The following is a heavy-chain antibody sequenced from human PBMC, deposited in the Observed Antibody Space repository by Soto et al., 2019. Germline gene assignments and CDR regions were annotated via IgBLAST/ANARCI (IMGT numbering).Heavy chain of an antibody. Sequence: LRLSCAASGFMFSSYGIHWVRQAPGRGLEWVAVISYGGTYKYYADSVKGRFTLSRDNSENTVSLQMNSLRPEDTAVYYCAKQYTDLVIGAFDVWGPGAMVTVSS. D-gene: IGHD2-2*01. CDR1: GFMFSSYG. CDR2: ISYGGTYK. CDR3: AKQYTDLVIGAFDV. J-gene: IGHJ3*01. V-gene: IGHV3-30*18.